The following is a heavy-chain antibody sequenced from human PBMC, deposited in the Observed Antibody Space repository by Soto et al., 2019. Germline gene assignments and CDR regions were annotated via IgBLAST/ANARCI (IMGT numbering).Heavy chain of an antibody. D-gene: IGHD4-4*01. CDR2: IHYSGRT. CDR3: ARHDFRPWSFDL. CDR1: GDSISSGNYY. J-gene: IGHJ2*01. V-gene: IGHV4-31*03. Sequence: QVQLQESGPGLVKPSQTLSLTCTVSGDSISSGNYYWSWIRQHPGKGLEWIGYIHYSGRTYYNPSLKSRFSIAVHTSKNQLSLQLSSVTAADMAVYYCARHDFRPWSFDLWGRGTLVTVSS.